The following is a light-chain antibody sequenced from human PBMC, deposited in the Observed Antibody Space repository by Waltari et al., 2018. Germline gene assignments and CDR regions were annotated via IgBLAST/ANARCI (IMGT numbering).Light chain of an antibody. Sequence: TCLARQDVSNYLAWFQQKPGKAPKSLIYGASKLQSGVPSKVSGSGSGTDFTLTISSLQPEDSATYYCQQYNSFPLTFGGGTKVEIK. J-gene: IGKJ4*01. CDR1: QDVSNY. V-gene: IGKV1-16*02. CDR2: GAS. CDR3: QQYNSFPLT.